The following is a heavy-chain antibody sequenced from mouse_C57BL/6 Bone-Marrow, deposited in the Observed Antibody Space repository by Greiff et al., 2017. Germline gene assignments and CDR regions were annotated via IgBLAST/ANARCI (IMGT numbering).Heavy chain of an antibody. V-gene: IGHV1-63*01. CDR3: ARGDSSGYDY. D-gene: IGHD3-2*02. CDR1: GYTFTNYW. CDR2: IYPGGGYT. Sequence: VKVVESGAELVRPGTSVKMSCKASGYTFTNYWIGWAKQRPGHGLEWIGDIYPGGGYTNYNEKFKGKATLTADKSSSTAYMQFSSLTSEDSAIYYCARGDSSGYDYWGQGTTLTVSS. J-gene: IGHJ2*01.